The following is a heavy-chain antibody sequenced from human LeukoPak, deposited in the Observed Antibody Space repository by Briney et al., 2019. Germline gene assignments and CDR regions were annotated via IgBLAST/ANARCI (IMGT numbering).Heavy chain of an antibody. J-gene: IGHJ4*02. CDR2: IGASGVYT. Sequence: GGSLRLSCAASGFTFSNYAMSWVRQAPGKGLEWFSAIGASGVYTFHADSVKGRFAISRDNSENTLFLQMDSLRGEDTAVYYCAKGSSAGRPYYFDYWGQGTLVTVSS. CDR1: GFTFSNYA. V-gene: IGHV3-23*01. CDR3: AKGSSAGRPYYFDY. D-gene: IGHD2-2*01.